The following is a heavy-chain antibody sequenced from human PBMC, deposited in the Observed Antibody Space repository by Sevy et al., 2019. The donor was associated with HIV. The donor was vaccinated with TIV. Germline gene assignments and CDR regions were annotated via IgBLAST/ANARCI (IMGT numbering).Heavy chain of an antibody. CDR2: YDPEDGET. Sequence: ASVKVSCKVSGYSVSGLSIHWVRQAPGKGLEWMGGYDPEDGETIYAQNFQGRVTMTEDTSTDTAYMELSSLRSEDTAVYYCATSPDYYDSSRDAFDIWGQGTMVTVSS. CDR3: ATSPDYYDSSRDAFDI. V-gene: IGHV1-24*01. CDR1: GYSVSGLS. D-gene: IGHD3-22*01. J-gene: IGHJ3*02.